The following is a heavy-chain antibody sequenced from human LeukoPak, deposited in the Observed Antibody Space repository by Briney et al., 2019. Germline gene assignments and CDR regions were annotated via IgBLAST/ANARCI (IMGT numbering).Heavy chain of an antibody. CDR1: GGSISSCY. Sequence: PSETLSLTCTVSGGSISSCYWSWIRQPPGKGLEWIGYIYYSGSTNYNPSLRSRVTISVDTSKNQFSLKLTSVTAADTAVYYCARGGSSYWYYFDYWGQGTLVTVSS. D-gene: IGHD6-13*01. CDR2: IYYSGST. CDR3: ARGGSSYWYYFDY. J-gene: IGHJ4*02. V-gene: IGHV4-59*01.